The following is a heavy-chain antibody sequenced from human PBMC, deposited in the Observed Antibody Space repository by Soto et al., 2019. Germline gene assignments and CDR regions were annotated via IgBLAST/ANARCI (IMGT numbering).Heavy chain of an antibody. CDR2: IYYRGST. CDR1: GGSISSYY. CDR3: ARRYGGTFDY. Sequence: QVQLQESGPGLVKPSETLSLTCTVSGGSISSYYWSWIRQPPGKGLEWIGYIYYRGSTNYNPSLKRRVTISVDTPNTQLSPKLSSVTAADTAVYYCARRYGGTFDYWGQGTLVTVSS. J-gene: IGHJ4*02. V-gene: IGHV4-59*08. D-gene: IGHD2-15*01.